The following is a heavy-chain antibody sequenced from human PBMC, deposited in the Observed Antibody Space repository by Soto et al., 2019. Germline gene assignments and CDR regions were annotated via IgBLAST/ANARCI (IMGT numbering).Heavy chain of an antibody. CDR1: GFRFDDYN. CDR2: ITWNSRNT. D-gene: IGHD3-3*01. CDR3: ASETLSFGSALDV. J-gene: IGHJ6*02. V-gene: IGHV3-43*01. Sequence: PGGSLRLSCAASGFRFDDYNMHWVRQAPGEGLVWVSLITWNSRNTYYADSVKGRYTISRDGTTQSVSLQMTGLKREDTGLYYFASETLSFGSALDVWGQGTTVTVSS.